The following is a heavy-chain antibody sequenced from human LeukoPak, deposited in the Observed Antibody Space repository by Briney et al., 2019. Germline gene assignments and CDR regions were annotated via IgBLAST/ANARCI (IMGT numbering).Heavy chain of an antibody. Sequence: GASVKVSCKASGYTFTGYYMHWVRQAPGQGLGWMGWINPNSGGTNYAQKFQGRATMTRDTSISTAYMELSRLRSDDTAVYYCARVQGSSWYYFDYWGQGTLVTVSS. D-gene: IGHD6-13*01. V-gene: IGHV1-2*02. CDR2: INPNSGGT. CDR3: ARVQGSSWYYFDY. J-gene: IGHJ4*02. CDR1: GYTFTGYY.